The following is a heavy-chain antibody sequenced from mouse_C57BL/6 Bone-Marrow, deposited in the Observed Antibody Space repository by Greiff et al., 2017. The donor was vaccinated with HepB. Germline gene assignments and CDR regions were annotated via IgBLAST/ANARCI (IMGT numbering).Heavy chain of an antibody. CDR2: INPYNGGT. V-gene: IGHV1-19*01. CDR1: GYTFTDYY. CDR3: ANYYGSSGY. Sequence: EVQLQQSGPVLVKPGASVKMSCKASGYTFTDYYMNWVKQSHGKSLEWIGVINPYNGGTSYNQKFKGKATLTVDKSSSTAYMALNSLTSEDSAVYYCANYYGSSGYWGQGTTLTVSS. J-gene: IGHJ2*01. D-gene: IGHD1-1*01.